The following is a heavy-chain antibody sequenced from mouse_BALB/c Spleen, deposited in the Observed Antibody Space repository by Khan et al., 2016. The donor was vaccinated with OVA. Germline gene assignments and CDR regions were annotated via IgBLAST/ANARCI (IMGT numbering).Heavy chain of an antibody. V-gene: IGHV1-76*01. J-gene: IGHJ2*01. CDR3: ARAEGGSHFFDY. CDR2: IYPGTGST. D-gene: IGHD6-1*01. CDR1: GYIFTSYW. Sequence: QVQLKQSGTELVRPGASVKLSCKTSGYIFTSYWIHWVKQRSGQGLEWIARIYPGTGSTFYSERFKGKATLTADKASSNAYMQLSSLKSDDSAVYFCARAEGGSHFFDYWGQGTTLTVSS.